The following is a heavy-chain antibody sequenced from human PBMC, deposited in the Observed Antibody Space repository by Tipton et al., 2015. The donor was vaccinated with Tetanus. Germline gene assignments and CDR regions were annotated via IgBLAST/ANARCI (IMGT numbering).Heavy chain of an antibody. Sequence: TLSLTCNVSGASMSSSSYYWDWIRQPPGKGLEWIGSIYYSGSSYYNPSLESRVTISVDTSKNQFSLRLNSVTAADTAVYYCARRSYCSSSSCYDAFDIWGQGTMVTVSS. J-gene: IGHJ3*02. V-gene: IGHV4-39*07. D-gene: IGHD2-2*01. CDR1: GASMSSSSYY. CDR2: IYYSGSS. CDR3: ARRSYCSSSSCYDAFDI.